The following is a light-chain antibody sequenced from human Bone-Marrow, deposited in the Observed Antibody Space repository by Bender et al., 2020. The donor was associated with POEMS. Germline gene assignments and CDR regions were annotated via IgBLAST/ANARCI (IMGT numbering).Light chain of an antibody. Sequence: QSALTQPASVSGSPGQSITISCSGTSSDVGSYNLVSWYQQHPGKAPNLMISEVTKRPSGVSNRFSGSKSGNTASLTISGLQAEDEADYYCTSYADSASANWLFGGGTKLTVL. V-gene: IGLV2-23*02. CDR2: EVT. CDR3: TSYADSASANWL. J-gene: IGLJ3*02. CDR1: SSDVGSYNL.